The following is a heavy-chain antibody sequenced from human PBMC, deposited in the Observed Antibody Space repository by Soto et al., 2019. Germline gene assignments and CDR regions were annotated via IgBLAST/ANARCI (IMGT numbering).Heavy chain of an antibody. CDR2: ISASSAQI. CDR1: GFTLSTYR. D-gene: IGHD3-10*01. CDR3: SRGSTSCNSITCYGTRGMGV. V-gene: IGHV3-21*02. J-gene: IGHJ6*02. Sequence: EVKLVESGGGLVTPGGSLRLSCAATGFTLSTYRVNWVRQAPGKGLEWVSSISASSAQIHYADSVRGRFTISKDNAKNLLYLIINRLRAEGTAVYFCSRGSTSCNSITCYGTRGMGVWGQGTIVTVSS.